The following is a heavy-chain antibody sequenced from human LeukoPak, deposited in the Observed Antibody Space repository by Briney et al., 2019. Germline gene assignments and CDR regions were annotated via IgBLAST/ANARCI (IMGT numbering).Heavy chain of an antibody. CDR1: GFTFSSYA. Sequence: PGRSLRLSCAASGFTFSSYAMHWVRQAPSKGLEWVAVISYDGSNKYYADSVKGRFTISRDNSKNTLYLQMNSLRAEDTAVYYCARSPPYYDFWSGYHPAYYYMDVWGKGTTVTVSS. CDR3: ARSPPYYDFWSGYHPAYYYMDV. J-gene: IGHJ6*03. D-gene: IGHD3-3*01. CDR2: ISYDGSNK. V-gene: IGHV3-30*01.